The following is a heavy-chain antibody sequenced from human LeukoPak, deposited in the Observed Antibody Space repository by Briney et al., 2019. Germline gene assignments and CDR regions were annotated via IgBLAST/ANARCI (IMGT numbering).Heavy chain of an antibody. CDR3: ARDKYPGSGSYYIFDY. J-gene: IGHJ4*02. CDR1: GFTSSRYS. D-gene: IGHD1-26*01. CDR2: ISYDGSNK. Sequence: PGGSLRLSCAASGFTSSRYSMNWVRQAPGKGLEWVAVISYDGSNKYYADSVKGRFTISRDNSKNTLYLQMNSLRVEDTAVYYCARDKYPGSGSYYIFDYWGQGTLVTVSS. V-gene: IGHV3-30*03.